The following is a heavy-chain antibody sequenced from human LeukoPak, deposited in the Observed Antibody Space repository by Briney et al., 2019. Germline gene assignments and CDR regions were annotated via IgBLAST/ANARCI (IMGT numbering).Heavy chain of an antibody. CDR1: GFTFSSYG. V-gene: IGHV3-30*02. CDR3: AKDFHDYGDY. J-gene: IGHJ4*02. Sequence: TGGSLRLSCAASGFTFSSYGMHWVRQAPGKGLEWVAFIRYDGSSKYYADSVKGRFTISRDNSKNTLYLQMNSLRAEDTAVYYCAKDFHDYGDYWGQGTLVTVSS. CDR2: IRYDGSSK. D-gene: IGHD2/OR15-2a*01.